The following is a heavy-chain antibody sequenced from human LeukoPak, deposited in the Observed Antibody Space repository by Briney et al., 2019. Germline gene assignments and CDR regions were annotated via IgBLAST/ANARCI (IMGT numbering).Heavy chain of an antibody. J-gene: IGHJ4*02. D-gene: IGHD6-13*01. Sequence: ASVKVSCKASGYTFTGYFLHCVRRAPGQGLEWMGWINPNSGDTSYTQTFQGRVTMTRDTSISTAYMELSSLRSDDTAVYYCARAQSLTAPAGTFANSWGQATLVTVSS. V-gene: IGHV1-2*02. CDR3: ARAQSLTAPAGTFANS. CDR2: INPNSGDT. CDR1: GYTFTGYF.